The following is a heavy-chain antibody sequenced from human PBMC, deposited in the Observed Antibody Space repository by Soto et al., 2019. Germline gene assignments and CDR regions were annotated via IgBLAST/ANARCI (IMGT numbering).Heavy chain of an antibody. CDR2: IIPIFGTA. CDR3: ARDGRSRGYSYGYDY. Sequence: GASVKVSCKASGGTFSSYAISWVRRAPGQGLEWMGGIIPIFGTANYAQKFQGRVTITADESTSTAYMELSSLRSEDTAVYYCARDGRSRGYSYGYDYWGQGTLVTVSS. CDR1: GGTFSSYA. J-gene: IGHJ4*02. V-gene: IGHV1-69*13. D-gene: IGHD5-18*01.